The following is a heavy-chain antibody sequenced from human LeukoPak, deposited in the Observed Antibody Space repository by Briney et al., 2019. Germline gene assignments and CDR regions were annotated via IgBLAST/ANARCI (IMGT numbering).Heavy chain of an antibody. D-gene: IGHD3-22*01. Sequence: PGGSLRLSCAASGFTFSSYWMHWVRQAPGKGLAWVSRINSDGSSTSYADSVKGRFTISRDNAKNTLYLQMNSLRAEDTAVYYCARAGSGYYYYWGQGTLVTVSS. CDR3: ARAGSGYYYY. CDR1: GFTFSSYW. V-gene: IGHV3-74*01. CDR2: INSDGSST. J-gene: IGHJ4*02.